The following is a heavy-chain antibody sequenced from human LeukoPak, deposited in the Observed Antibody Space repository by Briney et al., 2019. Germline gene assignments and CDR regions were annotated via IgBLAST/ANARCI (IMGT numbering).Heavy chain of an antibody. Sequence: SETLSLTCTVSGGSISSSTYYWGWIRQPPGKGLEWIGSIFYSGSTYYNPSLKSRVTMSVDTSKTQFSLKLSPVTAADTAVYYCARERGDYGGNSFDYWGQGTLVTVSS. CDR3: ARERGDYGGNSFDY. CDR1: GGSISSSTYY. CDR2: IFYSGST. V-gene: IGHV4-39*07. D-gene: IGHD4-23*01. J-gene: IGHJ4*02.